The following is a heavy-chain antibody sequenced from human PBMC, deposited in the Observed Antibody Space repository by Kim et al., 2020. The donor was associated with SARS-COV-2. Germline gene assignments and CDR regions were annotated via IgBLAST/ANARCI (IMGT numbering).Heavy chain of an antibody. Sequence: GGSLRLSCAGSGFTFSSYGMHWVRQAPGKGLEWVAVISYDGSNKYYADSVKGRFTISRDNSKNTLYLQMNSLRAEDTAVYYCAKDLVVRGVYYYYYGMDVWGQGTTVTVSS. CDR1: GFTFSSYG. D-gene: IGHD3-10*01. J-gene: IGHJ6*02. V-gene: IGHV3-30*18. CDR3: AKDLVVRGVYYYYYGMDV. CDR2: ISYDGSNK.